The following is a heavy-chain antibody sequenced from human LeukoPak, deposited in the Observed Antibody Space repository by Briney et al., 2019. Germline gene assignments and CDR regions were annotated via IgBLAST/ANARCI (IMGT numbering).Heavy chain of an antibody. D-gene: IGHD5-18*01. CDR3: AREMAAGLDTAMPTD. CDR1: GFTFSSYA. CDR2: ISYDGSNK. J-gene: IGHJ4*02. Sequence: PGRSLRLSCAASGFTFSSYAMHWVRQAPGKGLEWVAVISYDGSNKYYADSVKGRFTISRDNSKNTLYLQMNSLRAEDTAVYYCAREMAAGLDTAMPTDWGQGTLVTVSS. V-gene: IGHV3-30*04.